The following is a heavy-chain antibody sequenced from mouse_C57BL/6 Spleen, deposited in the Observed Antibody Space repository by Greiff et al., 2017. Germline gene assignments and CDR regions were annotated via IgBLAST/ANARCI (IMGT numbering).Heavy chain of an antibody. CDR3: ARGYGSTYFDY. CDR2: IYPGSGST. Sequence: VQLQQSGAELVKPGASVKMSCKASGYTFTSYWITWVKQRPGQGLEWIGEIYPGSGSTTYNEKFKSKATLTVDTSSSTAYMQLSSLTSEDSAVYYCARGYGSTYFDYWGQGTTLTVSS. J-gene: IGHJ2*01. V-gene: IGHV1-55*01. D-gene: IGHD1-1*01. CDR1: GYTFTSYW.